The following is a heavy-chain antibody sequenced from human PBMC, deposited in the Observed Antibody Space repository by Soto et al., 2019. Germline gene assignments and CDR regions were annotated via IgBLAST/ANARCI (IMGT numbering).Heavy chain of an antibody. J-gene: IGHJ1*01. V-gene: IGHV4-59*01. Sequence: PSETLSLTCTVSGGSISSYYWSWIRQPPGKGLEWIGYIYYSGSTNYNPSLKSRVTISVDTSKNQFSLKLSSVTAADTAVYYCARALPREYFQHWGQGTLVTVSS. CDR2: IYYSGST. CDR1: GGSISSYY. CDR3: ARALPREYFQH.